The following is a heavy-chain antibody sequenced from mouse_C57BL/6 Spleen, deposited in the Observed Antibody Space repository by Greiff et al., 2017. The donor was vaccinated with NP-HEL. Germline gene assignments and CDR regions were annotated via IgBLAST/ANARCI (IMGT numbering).Heavy chain of an antibody. D-gene: IGHD1-1*01. Sequence: VQLQQSGAELVRPGASVKLSCTASGFNIKDDYMHWVKQRPEQGLEWIGWIDPENGDTEYASKFQGKATITADTSSNTAYLQLSSLTSEDTAVYYCTLLYYYGSSFAYWGQGTLVTVSA. CDR1: GFNIKDDY. CDR3: TLLYYYGSSFAY. J-gene: IGHJ3*01. V-gene: IGHV14-4*01. CDR2: IDPENGDT.